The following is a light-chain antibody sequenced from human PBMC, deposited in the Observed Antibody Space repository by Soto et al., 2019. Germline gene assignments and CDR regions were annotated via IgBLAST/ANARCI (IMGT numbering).Light chain of an antibody. CDR1: QGVNSY. Sequence: DIQMTKSPSSLYASVGDRVTITGRASQGVNSYLAWYQQKSGRAPQLLIYAASTLQSGIPSRFSGSGSGTDFTLIISSLQPEDGATYFCQKYDSAPWTFGQGTKVEIK. CDR2: AAS. V-gene: IGKV1-27*01. J-gene: IGKJ1*01. CDR3: QKYDSAPWT.